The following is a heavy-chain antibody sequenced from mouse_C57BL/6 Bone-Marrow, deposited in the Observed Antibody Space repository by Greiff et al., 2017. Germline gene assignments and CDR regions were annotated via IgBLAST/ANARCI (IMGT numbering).Heavy chain of an antibody. V-gene: IGHV5-6*01. CDR3: ASQLCVFDY. J-gene: IGHJ2*01. CDR1: GFTFSSYG. CDR2: ISSGGSYT. Sequence: EVKVVESGGDLVKPGGSLKLSCAASGFTFSSYGMSWVRQTPDKRLEWVATISSGGSYTYYPDSVKGRFTISRDNAKNTLYLQMSSLKSEDTAMYYCASQLCVFDYWGQGTTLTVSS.